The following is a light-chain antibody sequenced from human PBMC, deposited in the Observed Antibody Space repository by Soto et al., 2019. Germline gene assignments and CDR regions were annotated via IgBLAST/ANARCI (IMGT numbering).Light chain of an antibody. CDR2: KAS. V-gene: IGKV1-5*03. CDR3: QQYNSFPT. CDR1: QSISSW. Sequence: DIQMTQSPSTLSASVGDRVTITCRASQSISSWLAWYQQKPGKAPKLLIYKASSLESGVPSRFSGSGSGTEFTLTISSLQPDDLATYYCQQYNSFPTFGQGTQGEIK. J-gene: IGKJ1*01.